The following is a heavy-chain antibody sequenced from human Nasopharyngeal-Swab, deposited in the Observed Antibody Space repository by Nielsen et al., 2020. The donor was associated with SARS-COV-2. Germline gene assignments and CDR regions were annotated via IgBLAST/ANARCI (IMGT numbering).Heavy chain of an antibody. CDR1: GYTFTSYY. V-gene: IGHV1-46*01. CDR2: INPSGGST. D-gene: IGHD5-18*01. CDR3: ARQVVGYSSDWFDP. Sequence: VSVKVSCKASGYTFTSYYMHWVRQAPGQGLEWMGIINPSGGSTSYAQKFQGRVTITRDTSASTAYMELSSLRSEDTAVYYCARQVVGYSSDWFDPWGQGTLVTVSS. J-gene: IGHJ5*02.